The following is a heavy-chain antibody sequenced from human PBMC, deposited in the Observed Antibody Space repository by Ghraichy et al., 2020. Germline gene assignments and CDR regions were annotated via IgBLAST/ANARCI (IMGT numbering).Heavy chain of an antibody. CDR2: ISGSGGST. CDR1: GFTFSSYA. CDR3: AKDRGVGDFWSGPSEDYYYYYGMDV. V-gene: IGHV3-23*01. D-gene: IGHD3-3*01. Sequence: GESLNISCAASGFTFSSYAMSWVRQAPGKGLEWVSAISGSGGSTYYADSVKGRFTISRDNSKNTLYLQMNSLRAEDTAVYYCAKDRGVGDFWSGPSEDYYYYYGMDVWGQGTTVTVSS. J-gene: IGHJ6*02.